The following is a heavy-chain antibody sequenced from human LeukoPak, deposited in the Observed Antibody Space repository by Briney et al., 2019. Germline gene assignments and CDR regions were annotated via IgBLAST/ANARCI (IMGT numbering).Heavy chain of an antibody. CDR1: GYTFTGYY. Sequence: ASVKVSCKASGYTFTGYYMHWVRQAPGQELEWMGWINPNSGGTNYAQKFHGRVTMTRDTSISTAYMALSRLRSDDTAVYYCARRGDIVVVVAANYGMDVWGQGTTVTVSS. J-gene: IGHJ6*02. CDR2: INPNSGGT. D-gene: IGHD2-15*01. CDR3: ARRGDIVVVVAANYGMDV. V-gene: IGHV1-2*02.